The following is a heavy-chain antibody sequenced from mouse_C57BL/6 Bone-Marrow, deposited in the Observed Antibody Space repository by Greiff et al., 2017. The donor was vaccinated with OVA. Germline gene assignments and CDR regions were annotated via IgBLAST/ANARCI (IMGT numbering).Heavy chain of an antibody. CDR1: GYSITSGYY. Sequence: EVQVVESGPGLVKPSQSLSLTCSVPGYSITSGYYWNWIRQFPGNKLEWMGYISYDGSNNYNPSLKNRISITRDTSKNQFFLKLNSVTTEDTATYYCARGDYDEGDYFDYWGQGTTLTVSS. CDR2: ISYDGSN. J-gene: IGHJ2*01. CDR3: ARGDYDEGDYFDY. V-gene: IGHV3-6*01. D-gene: IGHD2-4*01.